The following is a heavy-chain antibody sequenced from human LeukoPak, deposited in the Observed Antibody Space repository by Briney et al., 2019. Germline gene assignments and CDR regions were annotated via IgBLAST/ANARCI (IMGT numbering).Heavy chain of an antibody. V-gene: IGHV4-38-2*01. Sequence: SETLSLTCAVSGYSISSGYYWGWIRQPPGKGLEWIGGIYHSGSTYYNPSLKSRVTISVDTSKNQFSLKLSSVTAADTAVYYCARSPIAVAGPFDYWGQGTLVTVSS. CDR1: GYSISSGYY. CDR3: ARSPIAVAGPFDY. D-gene: IGHD6-19*01. CDR2: IYHSGST. J-gene: IGHJ4*02.